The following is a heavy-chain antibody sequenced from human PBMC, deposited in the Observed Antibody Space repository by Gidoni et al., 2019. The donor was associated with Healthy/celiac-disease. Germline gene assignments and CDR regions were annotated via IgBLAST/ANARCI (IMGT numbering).Heavy chain of an antibody. Sequence: QVQLQESGPGLVKPSETLSLTCTVSGGSISGYYWSWIRQPPGMGLQWIGYIHYSGSTNSNPSLKSRVTISVDTSENQFSLKLSSVTAADTAVYFCAREGGSSTSWLYYGMDVWGQGTTVTVSS. J-gene: IGHJ6*02. CDR2: IHYSGST. CDR3: AREGGSSTSWLYYGMDV. D-gene: IGHD2-2*01. CDR1: GGSISGYY. V-gene: IGHV4-59*01.